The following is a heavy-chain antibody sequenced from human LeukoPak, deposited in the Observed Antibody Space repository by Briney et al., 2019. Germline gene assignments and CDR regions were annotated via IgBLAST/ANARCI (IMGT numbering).Heavy chain of an antibody. D-gene: IGHD6-19*01. CDR3: ARESIAVAGYKQNPAWFDP. CDR1: GYTFTGYY. V-gene: IGHV1-2*02. Sequence: GASVKVSCKASGYTFTGYYMHWVRQAPGQGLEWMGRINPNSGGTNYAQKFQGRVTMTRDPSISTAYMELSRLRPDDTAVYYCARESIAVAGYKQNPAWFDPWGQGTLVTVSS. CDR2: INPNSGGT. J-gene: IGHJ5*02.